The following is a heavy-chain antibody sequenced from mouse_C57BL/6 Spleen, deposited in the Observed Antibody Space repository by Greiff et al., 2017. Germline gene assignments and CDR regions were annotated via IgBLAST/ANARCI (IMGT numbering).Heavy chain of an antibody. CDR2: IDPSDSYT. Sequence: QVQLQQPGAELVKPGASVKLSCKASGYTFTSYWMQWVKQRPGQGLEWIGEIDPSDSYTNYNQKFKGKATLTVDTSSSTAYMQLSSLTSEDSAVYYCARGAITTVVAPDYWGQGTTLTVSS. V-gene: IGHV1-50*01. CDR3: ARGAITTVVAPDY. CDR1: GYTFTSYW. D-gene: IGHD1-1*01. J-gene: IGHJ2*01.